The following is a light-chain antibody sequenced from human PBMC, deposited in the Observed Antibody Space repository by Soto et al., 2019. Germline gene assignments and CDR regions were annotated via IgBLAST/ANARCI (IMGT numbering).Light chain of an antibody. CDR3: STYTTGRTLV. Sequence: QSALTQPASVSGSPGQSITISCTGTSSDVGDYKYVSWYQRHPGKAPKALIYEVSNRPSGVSNRFSGSKSGNTASLSISGLHAEDEADYYCSTYTTGRTLVFGPGTKVTVL. CDR1: SSDVGDYKY. V-gene: IGLV2-14*01. J-gene: IGLJ1*01. CDR2: EVS.